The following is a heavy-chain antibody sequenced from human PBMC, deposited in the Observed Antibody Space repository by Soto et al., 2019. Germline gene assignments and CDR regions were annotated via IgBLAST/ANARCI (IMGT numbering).Heavy chain of an antibody. CDR3: ASRDPGTSVDY. V-gene: IGHV4-4*02. Sequence: QVQLQESGPGLVKPSGTLSLTCAVSGGSFTSNNWWTWVRQPPGQGLEWIGEIYRTGSTNYNPSLMSRATISLDKSENQFSLKVTSLTAAYTAVYYCASRDPGTSVDYWGQGTLVTVSS. D-gene: IGHD1-7*01. CDR1: GGSFTSNNW. J-gene: IGHJ4*02. CDR2: IYRTGST.